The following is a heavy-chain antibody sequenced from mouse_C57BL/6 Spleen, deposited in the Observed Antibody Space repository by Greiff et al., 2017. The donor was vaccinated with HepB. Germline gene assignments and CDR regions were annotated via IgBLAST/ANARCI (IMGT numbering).Heavy chain of an antibody. D-gene: IGHD4-1*01. V-gene: IGHV1-81*01. Sequence: QVQLQQSGAELARPGASVKLSCKASGYTFTSYGISWVKQRTGQGLEWIGEIYPRSGNTYYNEKFKGKATLTADKSSSTAYMKLRSLTSEDSAVYFCARSASWDWYFDVWGTGTTVTVSS. CDR2: IYPRSGNT. CDR3: ARSASWDWYFDV. J-gene: IGHJ1*03. CDR1: GYTFTSYG.